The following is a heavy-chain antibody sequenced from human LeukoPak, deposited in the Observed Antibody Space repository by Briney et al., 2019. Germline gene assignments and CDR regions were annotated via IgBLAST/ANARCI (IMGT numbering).Heavy chain of an antibody. CDR3: ARDDSGYDSYFDY. D-gene: IGHD5-12*01. J-gene: IGHJ4*02. CDR2: IWSDGSSK. Sequence: GGSLRLSCAASGFTFSSYGMHWVRQAPGKGLEWVAVIWSDGSSKHYADSVKGRFTISRDNSKNTLYLQMNSLRAEDTAPYYCARDDSGYDSYFDYWGQGTLVTVSS. V-gene: IGHV3-33*01. CDR1: GFTFSSYG.